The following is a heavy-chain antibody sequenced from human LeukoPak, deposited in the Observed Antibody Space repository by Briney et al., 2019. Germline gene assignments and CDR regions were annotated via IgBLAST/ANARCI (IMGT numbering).Heavy chain of an antibody. CDR1: GFTFSSYG. J-gene: IGHJ4*02. CDR3: ARDRAIVVATITYFDY. D-gene: IGHD5-12*01. Sequence: PGRSLRLSCAASGFTFSSYGMHWVRQAPGKVLEWVAVIWYDGSNKYYADSVKGRFTISRDNSKNTLYLQMNSLRAEDTAVYYCARDRAIVVATITYFDYWGQGTLVTVSS. CDR2: IWYDGSNK. V-gene: IGHV3-33*01.